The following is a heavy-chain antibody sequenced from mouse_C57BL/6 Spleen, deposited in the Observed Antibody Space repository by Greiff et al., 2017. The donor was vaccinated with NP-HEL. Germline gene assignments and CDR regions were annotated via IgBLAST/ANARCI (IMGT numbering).Heavy chain of an antibody. CDR3: ARWGYYGNSLGYFDV. D-gene: IGHD2-1*01. V-gene: IGHV1-82*01. CDR1: GYAFSSSW. CDR2: IYPGDGDT. J-gene: IGHJ1*03. Sequence: QVQLKESGPELVKPGASVKISCKASGYAFSSSWMNWVKQRPGKGLAWIGRIYPGDGDTNYNGKFKGKATLTADKSSSTAYMQLSSLTSEDSAVYFCARWGYYGNSLGYFDVWGTGTTVTVSS.